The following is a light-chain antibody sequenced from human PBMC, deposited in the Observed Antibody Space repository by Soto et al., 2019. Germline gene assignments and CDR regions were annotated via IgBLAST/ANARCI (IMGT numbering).Light chain of an antibody. V-gene: IGKV3-20*01. CDR3: QQYGGSPRT. CDR1: RSISSGY. Sequence: EIVMTQSPDTLSVSPGEGATLSCRASRSISSGYLAWYQQKPGQAPRLLIYDASSRATGIPDRFSGSGSGTDFTLTISRLEPEDFAVYYCQQYGGSPRTFGQGTKVDIK. CDR2: DAS. J-gene: IGKJ1*01.